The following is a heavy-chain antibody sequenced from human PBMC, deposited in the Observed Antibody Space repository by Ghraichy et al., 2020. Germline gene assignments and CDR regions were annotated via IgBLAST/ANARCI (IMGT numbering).Heavy chain of an antibody. D-gene: IGHD1-26*01. J-gene: IGHJ6*02. CDR2: IWYDGSNK. Sequence: LSLTCAASGFTFSSYGMHWVRQAPGKGLEWVAVIWYDGSNKYYADSVKGRFTISRDNSKNTLYLQMNSLRAEDTAVYYCARDQERHSGSYFLDYYYYGMDVWGLGTTVTVSS. CDR3: ARDQERHSGSYFLDYYYYGMDV. CDR1: GFTFSSYG. V-gene: IGHV3-33*01.